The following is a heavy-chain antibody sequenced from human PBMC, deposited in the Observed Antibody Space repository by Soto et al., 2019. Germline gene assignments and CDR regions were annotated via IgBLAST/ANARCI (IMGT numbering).Heavy chain of an antibody. CDR2: IWYDGSNK. CDR3: AKDRGYYDSSGNYGY. V-gene: IGHV3-33*06. J-gene: IGHJ4*02. CDR1: GFTFNRYG. D-gene: IGHD3-22*01. Sequence: QVQLVESGGGVVQPGRSLRLSCAASGFTFNRYGMHWVRQAPGKGLEWVAVIWYDGSNKYYADSVKGRFTISRDNSKNTLYLQMNSLRAEDTAVYYCAKDRGYYDSSGNYGYWGQGTLVTVSS.